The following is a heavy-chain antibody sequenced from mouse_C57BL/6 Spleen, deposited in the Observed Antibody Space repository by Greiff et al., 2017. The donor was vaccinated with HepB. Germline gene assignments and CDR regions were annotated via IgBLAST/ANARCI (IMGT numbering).Heavy chain of an antibody. J-gene: IGHJ2*01. CDR3: TPIPFDY. V-gene: IGHV14-4*01. CDR1: GFNIKDDY. CDR2: IDPENGDT. Sequence: VQLKESGAELVRPGASVKLSCTASGFNIKDDYMHWVKQRPEQGLEWIGWIDPENGDTEYASKFQGKATITADTSSNTAYLQLSSLTSEDTAVYYCTPIPFDYWGQGTTLTVSS.